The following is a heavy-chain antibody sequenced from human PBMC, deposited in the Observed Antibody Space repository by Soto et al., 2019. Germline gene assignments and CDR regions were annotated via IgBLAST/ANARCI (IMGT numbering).Heavy chain of an antibody. CDR2: IWYDGSNK. D-gene: IGHD3-10*01. CDR3: ARDLGGHPAQNWFDP. J-gene: IGHJ5*02. Sequence: HPGGSLRLSCAASGFTFSSYGMHWVRQAPGKGLEWVAVIWYDGSNKYYTDSVKGRFTISRDNSKNTLYLQMNSLRAEDTAVYYCARDLGGHPAQNWFDPWGQGTLVTVSS. V-gene: IGHV3-33*01. CDR1: GFTFSSYG.